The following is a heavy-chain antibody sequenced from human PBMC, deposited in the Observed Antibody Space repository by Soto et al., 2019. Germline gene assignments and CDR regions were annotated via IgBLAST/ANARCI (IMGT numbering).Heavy chain of an antibody. CDR1: GGSISSYY. J-gene: IGHJ6*02. V-gene: IGHV4-59*01. CDR2: IFYSGST. D-gene: IGHD5-18*01. Sequence: SETLSLTCIVSGGSISSYYWGWIRQPPGKGLEWIGYIFYSGSTNYNPSLESRVTISVDTSKNQFSLKVRSVTAADTAVYYCASSNIDSYGHYGKDVWGQGTTVTVSS. CDR3: ASSNIDSYGHYGKDV.